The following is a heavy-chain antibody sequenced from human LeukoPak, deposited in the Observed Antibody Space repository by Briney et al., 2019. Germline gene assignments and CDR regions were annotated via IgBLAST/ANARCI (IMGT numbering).Heavy chain of an antibody. J-gene: IGHJ2*01. CDR3: ARGYGDYVWYFDL. CDR1: GYTLTELS. Sequence: EASVKVSCKVSGYTLTELSMHWVRQAPGKGLEWMGGFDPEDGETIYAQKFQGRVTITRDTSASTAYMELSSLRSEDTAVYYCARGYGDYVWYFDLWGRGTLVTVSS. D-gene: IGHD4-17*01. CDR2: FDPEDGET. V-gene: IGHV1-24*01.